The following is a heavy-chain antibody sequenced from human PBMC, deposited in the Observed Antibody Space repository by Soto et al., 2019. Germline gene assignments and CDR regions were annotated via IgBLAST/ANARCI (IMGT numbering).Heavy chain of an antibody. Sequence: SQTLSLTCAITGDSVSSNSAGWSWVRQSPSRGLEWLGGTYYRSKWYYEYAVSVRGRITINPDTSKNQYSLQLNSVTPEDTAVYFCARGEQYSGRIFDYWGQGTLVPVSS. CDR2: TYYRSKWYY. J-gene: IGHJ4*01. CDR1: GDSVSSNSAG. V-gene: IGHV6-1*01. D-gene: IGHD1-26*01. CDR3: ARGEQYSGRIFDY.